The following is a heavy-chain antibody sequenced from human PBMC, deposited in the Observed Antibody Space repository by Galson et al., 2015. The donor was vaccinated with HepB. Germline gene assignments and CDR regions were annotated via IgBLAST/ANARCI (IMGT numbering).Heavy chain of an antibody. J-gene: IGHJ4*02. CDR3: ARDKCSSLRCYDVDY. CDR2: ISSSSTYI. D-gene: IGHD2-2*01. Sequence: SLRLSCAASGFTFSSSSMNWVRRAPGEGLEWVSSISSSSTYIHYADSVKGRFTISRDNTKNSLFLQMNSLGAEDTAVYYCARDKCSSLRCYDVDYWGQGTLVTASS. V-gene: IGHV3-21*01. CDR1: GFTFSSSS.